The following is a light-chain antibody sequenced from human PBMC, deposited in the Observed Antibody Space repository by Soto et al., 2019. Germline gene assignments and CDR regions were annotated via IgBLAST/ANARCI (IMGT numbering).Light chain of an antibody. J-gene: IGKJ4*01. V-gene: IGKV1-39*01. CDR1: QSISSY. CDR2: AAS. CDR3: QQSFSSSPT. Sequence: DIQMTQSPSSLSASVGDRVTITCRASQSISSYLNWYQQKPGRAPKLLIYAASSLQSGVPSRFSGSGSGTACTLTISSLQPEDFATYYCQQSFSSSPTFGGGTTVEIK.